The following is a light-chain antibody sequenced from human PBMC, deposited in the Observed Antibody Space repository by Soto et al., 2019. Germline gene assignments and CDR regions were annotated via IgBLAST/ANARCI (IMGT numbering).Light chain of an antibody. CDR3: QQLNSYPQT. CDR1: RGISSY. Sequence: TQYPSSLSASVGDRFTIACQASRGISSYLALYQQKPGKPPKLLVYSASTLQSGVPSRFSGSGSGPDFTLTISSLQPEDSATYSCQQLNSYPQTFGQGTRLEI. J-gene: IGKJ5*01. V-gene: IGKV1-9*01. CDR2: SAS.